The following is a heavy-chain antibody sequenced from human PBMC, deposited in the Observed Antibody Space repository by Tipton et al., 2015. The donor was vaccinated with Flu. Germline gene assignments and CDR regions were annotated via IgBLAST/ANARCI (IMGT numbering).Heavy chain of an antibody. CDR3: ARGLTTVTAKDYFDY. Sequence: GSLRLSCAASGFSFSSFWMNWVRQAPGKGLEWVANIKQDGSGKYYVDSVEGRFTISRDNAKNSLYLQMNSLTADDTALYYCARGLTTVTAKDYFDYWGQGTLVTVSS. V-gene: IGHV3-7*01. CDR2: IKQDGSGK. CDR1: GFSFSSFW. J-gene: IGHJ4*02. D-gene: IGHD4-17*01.